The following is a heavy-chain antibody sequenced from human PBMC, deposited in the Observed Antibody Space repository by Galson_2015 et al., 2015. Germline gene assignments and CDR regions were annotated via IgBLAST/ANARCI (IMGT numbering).Heavy chain of an antibody. V-gene: IGHV3-23*03. CDR2: ISSGGSNT. D-gene: IGHD3-16*01. CDR3: SKGGRSNSFEY. Sequence: SLRLSCAASGFTFSSHAMSWVRQAPGKGLEWVSGISSGGSNTYYADSVKGRFTISRENSKNTLFLQMNSLRADDTAVYYCSKGGRSNSFEYWGQGTLVTVSS. CDR1: GFTFSSHA. J-gene: IGHJ4*02.